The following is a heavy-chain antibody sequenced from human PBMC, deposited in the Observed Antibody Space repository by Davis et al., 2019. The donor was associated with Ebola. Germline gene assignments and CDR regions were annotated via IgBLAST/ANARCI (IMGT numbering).Heavy chain of an antibody. Sequence: SETLSLTCTVSGGSISSYYWSWIRQPPGKGLEWIGYIYYSGSTNYNPSLKSRVTISVDTSKNQFSLKLSSVTAADTAVYYCARGVLDSNCFYFDYWGQGTLVTVSS. J-gene: IGHJ4*02. CDR1: GGSISSYY. CDR3: ARGVLDSNCFYFDY. CDR2: IYYSGST. V-gene: IGHV4-59*01. D-gene: IGHD4-11*01.